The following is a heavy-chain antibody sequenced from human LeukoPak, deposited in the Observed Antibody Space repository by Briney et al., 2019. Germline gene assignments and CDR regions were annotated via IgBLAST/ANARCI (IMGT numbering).Heavy chain of an antibody. CDR1: GFTFINYE. V-gene: IGHV3-48*03. CDR3: AKGHADSSGYYYFDS. CDR2: ISSSGGTI. J-gene: IGHJ4*02. D-gene: IGHD3-22*01. Sequence: GGSLRLSCAASGFTFINYEMNWVRQAPGKGLEWVSYISSSGGTIYYADSVKGRFSIFRDNSKNMLYLQMNSLRVEDTAVYYCAKGHADSSGYYYFDSWGQGTLVTVPS.